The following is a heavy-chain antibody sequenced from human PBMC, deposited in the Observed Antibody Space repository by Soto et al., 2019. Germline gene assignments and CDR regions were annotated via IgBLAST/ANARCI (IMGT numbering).Heavy chain of an antibody. CDR3: AKGPGRFDP. Sequence: GGSLRLSCAASGFTFSSYGMHWVRQAPGKGLEWVAVISYDGSNKYYADSVKGRFTISRDNSKNTLYLQMNSLRAEDTAVYYCAKGPGRFDPWGQGTLVTVSS. V-gene: IGHV3-30*18. CDR2: ISYDGSNK. CDR1: GFTFSSYG. J-gene: IGHJ5*02.